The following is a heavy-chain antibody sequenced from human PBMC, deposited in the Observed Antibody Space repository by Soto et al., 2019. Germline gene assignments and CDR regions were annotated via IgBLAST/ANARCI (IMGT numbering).Heavy chain of an antibody. CDR2: ISGSGGST. V-gene: IGHV3-23*01. CDR3: TRHKEAVAALGY. J-gene: IGHJ4*02. CDR1: GFTFSSYA. D-gene: IGHD6-19*01. Sequence: GGSLRLSCAASGFTFSSYAMSWVRQAPGKGLEWVSAISGSGGSTYYADSVKGRLTISRDNSKNTLYLQMNSLKTEDTAVYYCTRHKEAVAALGYWGQGTLVTVSS.